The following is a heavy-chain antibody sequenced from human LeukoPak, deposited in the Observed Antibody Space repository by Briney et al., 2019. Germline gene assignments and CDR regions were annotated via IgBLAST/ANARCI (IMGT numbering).Heavy chain of an antibody. J-gene: IGHJ6*02. CDR3: ARLGGLAGMALDIVATYGMDV. Sequence: GRSLRLSCAASGFTFSSYAMHWVRQAPGKGLEWVAVISYDGSNKYYADSVKGRFTISRDNSKNTLYLQMNSLRAEDTAVYYCARLGGLAGMALDIVATYGMDVWGQGTTVTVSS. V-gene: IGHV3-30*04. CDR1: GFTFSSYA. D-gene: IGHD5-12*01. CDR2: ISYDGSNK.